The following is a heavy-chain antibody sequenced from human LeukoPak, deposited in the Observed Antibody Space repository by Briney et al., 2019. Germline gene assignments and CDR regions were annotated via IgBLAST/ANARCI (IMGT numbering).Heavy chain of an antibody. V-gene: IGHV4-39*01. CDR2: IYYSGST. J-gene: IGHJ4*02. CDR1: GGSISSSTYY. D-gene: IGHD1-14*01. Sequence: SETLSLTCTVSGGSISSSTYYWGWIRQPPGNGLECIGTIYYSGSTYYNPSLKSRVTISVDTSKNQFSLKLTSVTAADTAVYYCARHYGRGPLDYWGQGTLVTVPS. CDR3: ARHYGRGPLDY.